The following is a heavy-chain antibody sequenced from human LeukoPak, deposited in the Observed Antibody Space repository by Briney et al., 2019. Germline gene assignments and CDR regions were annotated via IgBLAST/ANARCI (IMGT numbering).Heavy chain of an antibody. CDR3: ATDCSSTSCYIDHDAFDI. J-gene: IGHJ3*02. Sequence: ASVKVSCKASGYTFTGYYMHWVRQAPGQGLEWMGRINPNSGGTNYAQKFQGRVIMTRDTSISTAYMELSRLRSDDTAVYYCATDCSSTSCYIDHDAFDIWGQGTMVTVSS. CDR1: GYTFTGYY. V-gene: IGHV1-2*06. CDR2: INPNSGGT. D-gene: IGHD2-2*02.